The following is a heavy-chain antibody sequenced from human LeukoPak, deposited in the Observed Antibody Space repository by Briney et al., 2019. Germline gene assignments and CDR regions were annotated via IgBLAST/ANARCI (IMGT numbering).Heavy chain of an antibody. D-gene: IGHD4-17*01. Sequence: GGSLRLSCAASGFTFSSYAMHWVRQAPGKGLEWVAVISYDGSNKYYADSVKGRFTISRDNSKNTLYLQMNSLRAEDTAVYYCARGDDYGDLYGMDVWGQGTTVIVSS. CDR3: ARGDDYGDLYGMDV. CDR1: GFTFSSYA. V-gene: IGHV3-30-3*01. CDR2: ISYDGSNK. J-gene: IGHJ6*02.